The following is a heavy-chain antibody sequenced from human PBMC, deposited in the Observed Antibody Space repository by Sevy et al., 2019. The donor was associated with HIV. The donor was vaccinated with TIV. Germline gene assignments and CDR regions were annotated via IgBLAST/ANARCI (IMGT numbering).Heavy chain of an antibody. D-gene: IGHD2-21*02. Sequence: GGSLRLSCVASGFTFSEYGMHWVRQAPGKGLEWVAVISHGGRNNKNNADSVKGRFTISRDNSKNTLYLQMNSLRAEDSAIYYCARDRGEILMSAIKSWGQGTRVTVSS. CDR2: ISHGGRNNK. J-gene: IGHJ5*02. CDR3: ARDRGEILMSAIKS. V-gene: IGHV3-33*08. CDR1: GFTFSEYG.